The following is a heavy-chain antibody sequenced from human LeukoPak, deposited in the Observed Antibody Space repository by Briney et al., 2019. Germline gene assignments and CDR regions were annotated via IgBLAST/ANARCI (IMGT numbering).Heavy chain of an antibody. CDR2: ISAYNGNT. D-gene: IGHD3-3*01. J-gene: IGHJ5*02. V-gene: IGHV1-18*01. Sequence: ASVKVSCKASGGTFSSYAISWVRQAPGQGLEWMGWISAYNGNTNYAQKLQGRVTMTTDTSTSTAYMELRSLRSDDTAVYYCASALYDFWAWGQGTLVTVSS. CDR3: ASALYDFWA. CDR1: GGTFSSYA.